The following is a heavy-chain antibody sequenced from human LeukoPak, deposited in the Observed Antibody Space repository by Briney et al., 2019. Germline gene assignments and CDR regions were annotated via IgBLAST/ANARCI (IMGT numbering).Heavy chain of an antibody. CDR2: IDYDSSHI. J-gene: IGHJ4*02. D-gene: IGHD3-9*01. CDR3: TRDPLRYLRVGHYDY. Sequence: PGGSLRLSCAASGFTFSTSAMNWVRQVPGKGLEWVSSIDYDSSHIYYAASVRGRFTISRDNARDSVYLQVDSLRVEDTAVYYCTRDPLRYLRVGHYDYWGQGTLVAVSS. CDR1: GFTFSTSA. V-gene: IGHV3-21*01.